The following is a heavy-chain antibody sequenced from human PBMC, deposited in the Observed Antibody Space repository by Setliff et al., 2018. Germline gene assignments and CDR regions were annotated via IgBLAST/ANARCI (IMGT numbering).Heavy chain of an antibody. V-gene: IGHV1-3*01. Sequence: ASVKVSCKASGETFTRYSIHWVRQAPGQRLEWMGWINAGNGNTKCSQNFQGRVTITRDTSASTAYVELSSLRSEDTAVYYCARQGGNYYFQYWGQGTLVTVSS. CDR2: INAGNGNT. CDR1: GETFTRYS. CDR3: ARQGGNYYFQY. J-gene: IGHJ4*02. D-gene: IGHD3-16*01.